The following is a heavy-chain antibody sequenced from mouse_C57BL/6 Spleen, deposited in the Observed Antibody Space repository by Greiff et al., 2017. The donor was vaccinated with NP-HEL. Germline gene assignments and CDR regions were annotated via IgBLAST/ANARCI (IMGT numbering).Heavy chain of an antibody. D-gene: IGHD2-1*01. CDR2: ISDGGSYT. CDR1: GFTFSSYA. Sequence: EVQGVESGGGLVKPGGSLKLSCAASGFTFSSYAMSWVRQTPEKRLEWVATISDGGSYTYYPDNVKGRFTISRDNAKNNLYPQMSHLKSEDTAMYYCASNYEDAMDYWGQGTSVTVSS. CDR3: ASNYEDAMDY. V-gene: IGHV5-4*01. J-gene: IGHJ4*01.